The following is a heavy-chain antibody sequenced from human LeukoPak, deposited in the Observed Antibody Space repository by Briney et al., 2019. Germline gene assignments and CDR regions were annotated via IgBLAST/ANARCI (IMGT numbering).Heavy chain of an antibody. J-gene: IGHJ6*03. V-gene: IGHV4-59*12. Sequence: PSETLSLTCTVSGGSISSYYWSWIRQPPGKGLEWIGYIYYSGSTNYNPSLKSRVTISVDTSKNQFSLKLSSVTAADTAVYYCAREGSSSWRLYHYYYYYYMDVWGKGTTVTVSS. CDR1: GGSISSYY. D-gene: IGHD6-13*01. CDR2: IYYSGST. CDR3: AREGSSSWRLYHYYYYYYMDV.